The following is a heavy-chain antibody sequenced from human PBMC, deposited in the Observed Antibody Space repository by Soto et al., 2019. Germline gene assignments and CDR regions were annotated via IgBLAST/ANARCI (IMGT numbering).Heavy chain of an antibody. CDR3: ARDKITGLFDY. CDR2: INHSGST. CDR1: GGSFGGYY. Sequence: PSETLSLTCAVYGGSFGGYYWTWIRQPPGTGLEWIGEINHSGSTNYNPSLKSRVTISVDTSKNQFSLKLTSVIAADTAVYYCARDKITGLFDYWGQGTLVTVSS. J-gene: IGHJ4*02. V-gene: IGHV4-34*01. D-gene: IGHD2-8*02.